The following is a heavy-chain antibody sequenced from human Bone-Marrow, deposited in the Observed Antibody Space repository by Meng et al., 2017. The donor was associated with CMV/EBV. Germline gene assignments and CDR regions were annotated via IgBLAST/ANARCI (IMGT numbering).Heavy chain of an antibody. D-gene: IGHD3-3*01. Sequence: GESLKISCAASGFTFSSYEMNWVRQAPGKGLEWVSYISSSGNTIYYADSVKGRFTISRDNAKNSLYLQMNSLRAEDTAVYYCARDSTGALFGVVIMVYWGQGTLVTVSS. V-gene: IGHV3-48*03. J-gene: IGHJ4*02. CDR2: ISSSGNTI. CDR3: ARDSTGALFGVVIMVY. CDR1: GFTFSSYE.